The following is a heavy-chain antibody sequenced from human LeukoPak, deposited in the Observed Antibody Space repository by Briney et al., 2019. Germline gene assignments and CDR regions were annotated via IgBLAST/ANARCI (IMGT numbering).Heavy chain of an antibody. CDR1: GGSFSGYY. J-gene: IGHJ6*03. CDR3: ATRGQSGHHYYYMDV. CDR2: INHSGST. Sequence: SETLSLTCAVYGGSFSGYYWSWIRQPPGKGLEWIGEINHSGSTNYNPSLKSRVTISVDTSRNQFSLKLSSVTAADTAVYYCATRGQSGHHYYYMDVWGKGTTVTVSS. D-gene: IGHD3-16*01. V-gene: IGHV4-34*01.